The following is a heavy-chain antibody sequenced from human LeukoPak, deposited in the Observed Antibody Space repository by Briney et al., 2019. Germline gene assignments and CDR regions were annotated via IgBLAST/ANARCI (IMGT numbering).Heavy chain of an antibody. CDR1: GYTFTSYY. Sequence: ASVKVSCKASGYTFTSYYMHWVRQAPGQGLEWMGLINPSGGSTSYAQKFQGRVTMTRDMSTSTVYMELSSLRSEDTAVYYCAREAAAGTFSYYMDVWGKGTTVTVSS. V-gene: IGHV1-46*01. D-gene: IGHD6-13*01. CDR3: AREAAAGTFSYYMDV. J-gene: IGHJ6*03. CDR2: INPSGGST.